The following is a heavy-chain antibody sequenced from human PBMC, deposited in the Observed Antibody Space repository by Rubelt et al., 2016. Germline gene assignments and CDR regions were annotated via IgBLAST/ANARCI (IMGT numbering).Heavy chain of an antibody. CDR3: ARDYRGSGWYFSYNGMDV. J-gene: IGHJ6*02. Sequence: YSMNWVRQAPGKGLEWVSYISSSSSTIYYADSVKGRFTISRDNAKNSLYLQMNSLRAEDTAVYYCARDYRGSGWYFSYNGMDVWGQGTTVTVSS. CDR2: ISSSSSTI. V-gene: IGHV3-48*04. D-gene: IGHD6-19*01. CDR1: YS.